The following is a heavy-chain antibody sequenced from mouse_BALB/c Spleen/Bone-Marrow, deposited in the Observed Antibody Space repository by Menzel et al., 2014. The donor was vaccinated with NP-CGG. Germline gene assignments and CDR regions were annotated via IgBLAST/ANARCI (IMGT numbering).Heavy chain of an antibody. CDR2: ISSGGSYI. J-gene: IGHJ3*01. CDR3: ARPDPWFSY. Sequence: EVHLVESGGGLVKPGGALKLSCAASGFTFSGYAMSWVRQSPEKRLEWVATISSGGSYIHYPDSVKGRFTISRDNAKNTLYLQMSSLRSEDTAIYYCARPDPWFSYWGPGTPVTVTA. V-gene: IGHV5-9-3*01. CDR1: GFTFSGYA.